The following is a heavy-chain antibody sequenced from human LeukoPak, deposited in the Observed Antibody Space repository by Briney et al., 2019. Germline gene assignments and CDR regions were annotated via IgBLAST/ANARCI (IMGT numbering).Heavy chain of an antibody. J-gene: IGHJ6*04. Sequence: ASVKVSCKASRYTLTTFGIIWVRQATGQGLEWMGWMNPNSGNTGYAQKFQGRVTITRNTSISTAYMELSSLRAEDTAVYYCAELGITMIGGVWGKGTTVTISS. D-gene: IGHD3-10*02. CDR1: RYTLTTFG. CDR3: AELGITMIGGV. CDR2: MNPNSGNT. V-gene: IGHV1-8*03.